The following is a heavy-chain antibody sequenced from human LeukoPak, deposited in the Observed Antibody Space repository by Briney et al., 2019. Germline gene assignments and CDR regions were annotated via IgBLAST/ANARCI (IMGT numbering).Heavy chain of an antibody. Sequence: PSETLSLTCTVSGGSISNYYWSWIRQPPGNGLEWIGFIYYSGSTKYNPSLKSRVTISIDMSKNQFSLKLRSVTAADTAVYFCARDVGRPTSSGYFNSWGQGTLVTVSS. CDR2: IYYSGST. CDR3: ARDVGRPTSSGYFNS. D-gene: IGHD1-26*01. V-gene: IGHV4-59*01. CDR1: GGSISNYY. J-gene: IGHJ4*02.